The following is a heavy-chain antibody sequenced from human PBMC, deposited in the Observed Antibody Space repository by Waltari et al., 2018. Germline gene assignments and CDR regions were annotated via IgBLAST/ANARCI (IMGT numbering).Heavy chain of an antibody. CDR1: GFTFSSYA. D-gene: IGHD1-26*01. CDR3: ARAELWYYFDY. Sequence: EVQLVESGGGLVQPGGSLRLSCAASGFTFSSYAMSWVRQAPGKGLVWLSAISVIGVSTYYADSVKGRFTISRDNSKNTLYLQMNSLRAEDTAVYYCARAELWYYFDYWGQGTLVTVSP. V-gene: IGHV3-23*04. J-gene: IGHJ4*02. CDR2: ISVIGVST.